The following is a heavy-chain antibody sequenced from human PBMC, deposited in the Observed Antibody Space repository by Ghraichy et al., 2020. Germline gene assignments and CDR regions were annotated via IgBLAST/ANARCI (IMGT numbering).Heavy chain of an antibody. CDR3: ARGGSLAPVNFDY. Sequence: SETLSLTCTVSGGSISSYYWSWIRQPPGKGLEWIGYIYYSGSTNYNPSLKSRVTISVDTSKNQFSLKLSSVTAADTAVYYCARGGSLAPVNFDYWGQGTLVTVSS. CDR2: IYYSGST. J-gene: IGHJ4*02. D-gene: IGHD4-23*01. V-gene: IGHV4-59*01. CDR1: GGSISSYY.